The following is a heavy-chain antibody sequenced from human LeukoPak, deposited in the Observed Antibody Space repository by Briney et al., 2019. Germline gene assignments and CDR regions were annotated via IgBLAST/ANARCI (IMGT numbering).Heavy chain of an antibody. CDR2: ISYDGSNK. CDR3: AKGGYCSSTSCAGYDY. V-gene: IGHV3-30*04. D-gene: IGHD2-2*01. CDR1: GFTFSSYA. J-gene: IGHJ4*02. Sequence: GGSLRLSCAASGFTFSSYAMHWVRQAPGKGLGWVAVISYDGSNKYYADSVKGRFTISRDNSKNTLYLQMNSLRAEDTAVYYCAKGGYCSSTSCAGYDYWGQGTLVTVSS.